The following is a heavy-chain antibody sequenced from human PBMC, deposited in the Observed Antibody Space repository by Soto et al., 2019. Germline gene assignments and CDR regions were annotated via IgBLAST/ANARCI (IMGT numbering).Heavy chain of an antibody. D-gene: IGHD1-26*01. Sequence: PGGSLRLSCAASGFTFSSYWMSWVRQAPGKGLEWVANIKEEGSEKYYVDSVKGRFTIPRDNAKNSLSLQMNSLKSDDTAVYYCARGGRRSGSYADAFDIWGQGTMVTVSS. CDR2: IKEEGSEK. CDR1: GFTFSSYW. J-gene: IGHJ3*02. CDR3: ARGGRRSGSYADAFDI. V-gene: IGHV3-7*03.